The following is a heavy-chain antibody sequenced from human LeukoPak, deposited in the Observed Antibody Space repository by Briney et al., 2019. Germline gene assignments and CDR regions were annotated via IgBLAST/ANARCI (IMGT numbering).Heavy chain of an antibody. CDR3: ARVRGSFSLDY. Sequence: PEGSLRLSCAASGFTVSSFWMSWVRQAPGKGLEWVANIKQDGSEKYYVDSVEGRFTISRDNAKNSLFLQMNSLRAEDTAVYYCARVRGSFSLDYWGQGSLVTVSS. J-gene: IGHJ4*02. V-gene: IGHV3-7*01. CDR2: IKQDGSEK. D-gene: IGHD1-26*01. CDR1: GFTVSSFW.